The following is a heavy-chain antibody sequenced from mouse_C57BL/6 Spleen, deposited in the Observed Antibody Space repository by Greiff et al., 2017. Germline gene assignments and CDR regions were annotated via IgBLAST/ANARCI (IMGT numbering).Heavy chain of an antibody. J-gene: IGHJ4*01. V-gene: IGHV1-54*01. CDR3: ARSVYYDYDGGYYAMDD. D-gene: IGHD2-4*01. Sequence: QVQLQQSGAELVRPGTSVKVSCKASGYAFTNYLIEWVKQRPGQGLEWIGVINPGSGGPNYNEKFKGKATLTADKSASTAYMQLSSLTSEDSAVYFCARSVYYDYDGGYYAMDDWGQGTSVTVSS. CDR1: GYAFTNYL. CDR2: INPGSGGP.